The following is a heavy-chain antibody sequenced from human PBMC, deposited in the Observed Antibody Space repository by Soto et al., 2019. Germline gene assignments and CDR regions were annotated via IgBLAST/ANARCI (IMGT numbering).Heavy chain of an antibody. CDR1: GFTFSSYS. Sequence: GGSLRLSCAASGFTFSSYSMNWVRQAPGKGLEWVSYISSSSSTIYYADSVKGRFTISRDNAKNSLYLQMNSLRAXDXXXXXXARTDXXXVPAAKEEYYYYYYMDVWGKGTTVTVSS. J-gene: IGHJ6*03. D-gene: IGHD2-2*01. CDR3: ARTDXXXVPAAKEEYYYYYYMDV. CDR2: ISSSSSTI. V-gene: IGHV3-48*01.